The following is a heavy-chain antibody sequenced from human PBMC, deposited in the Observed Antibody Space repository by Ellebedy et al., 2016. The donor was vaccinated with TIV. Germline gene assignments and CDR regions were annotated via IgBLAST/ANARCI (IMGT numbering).Heavy chain of an antibody. D-gene: IGHD3-3*01. CDR1: GGTFSSYA. V-gene: IGHV1-69*13. CDR2: IIPIFGTA. CDR3: ARWAGARQSSDFWSGPFDF. J-gene: IGHJ4*02. Sequence: SVKVSCXASGGTFSSYAISWVRQAPGQGLEWMGGIIPIFGTANYAQKFQGRVTITADESTSTAYMELSSLRSEDTAVYFCARWAGARQSSDFWSGPFDFWGQGTLVTVSS.